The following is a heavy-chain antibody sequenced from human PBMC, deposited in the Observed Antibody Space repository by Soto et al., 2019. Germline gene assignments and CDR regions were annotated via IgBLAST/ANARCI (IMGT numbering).Heavy chain of an antibody. CDR2: ISGDGTTT. D-gene: IGHD2-8*01. V-gene: IGHV3-74*01. CDR3: AIQDCTNDVCLEATVTVGGALEY. CDR1: GFSIRKYW. J-gene: IGHJ4*02. Sequence: EVRLVESGGGLVQPGEALRLACAASGFSIRKYWMHWVRQAPGKGPVWVSYISGDGTTTDYAGSVKGRFTISRDNAKNTLFLQMDSLRVEDTAIYFCAIQDCTNDVCLEATVTVGGALEYWGRGAQVTVSS.